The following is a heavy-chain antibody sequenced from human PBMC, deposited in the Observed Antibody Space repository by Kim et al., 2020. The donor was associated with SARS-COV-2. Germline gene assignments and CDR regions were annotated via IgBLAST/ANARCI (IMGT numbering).Heavy chain of an antibody. J-gene: IGHJ4*02. Sequence: ASVKVSCKASGYTFTSYGISWVRQAPGQGLEWMGWISAYNGNTNYAQKLQGRVTMTTDTSTSTAYMELRSLRSDDTAVYYCARDFNWGQIKDYDYVWGSYRYPTTPINMGLDYWGQGTLVTVSS. CDR1: GYTFTSYG. CDR2: ISAYNGNT. D-gene: IGHD3-16*02. V-gene: IGHV1-18*01. CDR3: ARDFNWGQIKDYDYVWGSYRYPTTPINMGLDY.